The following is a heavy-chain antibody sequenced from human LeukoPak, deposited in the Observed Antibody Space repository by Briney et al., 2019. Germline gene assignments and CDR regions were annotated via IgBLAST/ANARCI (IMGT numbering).Heavy chain of an antibody. J-gene: IGHJ3*02. Sequence: ASETLSLTCTVSGASIRSGDYYWSWIRQPPGKGLEWIGYIYDSGSTYYNPSLKSRMTISVDTSENRFSLKLSSVTATATAVYYCARDCSGGSCYGAFDIWGQGTMVTVSS. D-gene: IGHD2-15*01. CDR2: IYDSGST. CDR1: GASIRSGDYY. V-gene: IGHV4-30-4*01. CDR3: ARDCSGGSCYGAFDI.